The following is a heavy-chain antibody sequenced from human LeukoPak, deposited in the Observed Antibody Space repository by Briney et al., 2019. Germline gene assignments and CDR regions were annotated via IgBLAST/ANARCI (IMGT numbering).Heavy chain of an antibody. CDR1: GFTFSSYA. V-gene: IGHV3-23*01. CDR3: AKGNKGGMIVPGERPKYFQH. Sequence: PGGSLRLSCAASGFTFSSYAMSWVRQAPGKGLEWVSGISGSGGRTYYPDSVKGRFTISRDNSKNTLYLQMNSLRAEDTAVYYCAKGNKGGMIVPGERPKYFQHWGQGTLVTVSS. D-gene: IGHD3-10*01. J-gene: IGHJ1*01. CDR2: ISGSGGRT.